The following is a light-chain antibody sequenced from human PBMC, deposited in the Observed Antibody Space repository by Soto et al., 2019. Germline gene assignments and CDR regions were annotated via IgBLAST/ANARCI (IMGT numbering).Light chain of an antibody. CDR1: QSLLHSNGYNY. J-gene: IGKJ1*01. CDR3: MQGLQTPWT. Sequence: DIVMTQSPLSLPVTPGEPASISCRSSQSLLHSNGYNYLSWFLQKPGQSPLLLIYLASDRAAGVPDRFSGSGSGTDFTLKISRVEAEDVGVYYCMQGLQTPWTFGQGTKVEIK. CDR2: LAS. V-gene: IGKV2-28*01.